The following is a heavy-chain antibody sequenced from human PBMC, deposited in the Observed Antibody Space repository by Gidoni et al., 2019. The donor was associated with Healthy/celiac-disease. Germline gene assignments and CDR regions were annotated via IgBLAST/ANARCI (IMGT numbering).Heavy chain of an antibody. D-gene: IGHD3-10*01. CDR1: GFTFSSYS. V-gene: IGHV3-21*01. CDR3: ARDAIWFGELEVRYFDY. CDR2: ISSSSSYI. Sequence: EVQLVESGGGLVKPGGSLRLSCAASGFTFSSYSMNWVRQAPGKGLEWVSSISSSSSYIYYADSVKGRFTISRDNAKNSLYLQMNSLRAEDTAVYYCARDAIWFGELEVRYFDYWGQGTLVTVSS. J-gene: IGHJ4*02.